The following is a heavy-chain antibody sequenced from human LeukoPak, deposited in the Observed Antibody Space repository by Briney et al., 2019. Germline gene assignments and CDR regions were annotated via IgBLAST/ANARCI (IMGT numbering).Heavy chain of an antibody. CDR3: AKSHSVAVAGTYSTYYFDS. CDR2: ISGSGAST. CDR1: GFTFSSYA. J-gene: IGHJ4*02. D-gene: IGHD6-19*01. Sequence: GGSLRLSRAASGFTFSSYAMSWVRQAPGRGLEWVSSISGSGASTYYADSVKGRFTISRDNSRNTLYLQMSSLRAEDTAVYYCAKSHSVAVAGTYSTYYFDSWGQGTLVTVSS. V-gene: IGHV3-23*01.